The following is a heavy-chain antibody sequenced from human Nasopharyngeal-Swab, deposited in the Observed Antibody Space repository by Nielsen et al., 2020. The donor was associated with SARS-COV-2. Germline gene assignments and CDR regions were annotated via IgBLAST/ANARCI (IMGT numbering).Heavy chain of an antibody. CDR3: ASSPSRGWYEYHLDN. CDR2: IYGGDST. D-gene: IGHD6-19*01. CDR1: GFTVSSNY. Sequence: GESLKISCAVSGFTVSSNYMSWVRQAPGKGLEWVSVIYGGDSTYYADSVRGRFTVTRHISENTLYLQKNSLRAEDTAVYYCASSPSRGWYEYHLDNWGQGTLVTVSS. V-gene: IGHV3-53*04. J-gene: IGHJ4*02.